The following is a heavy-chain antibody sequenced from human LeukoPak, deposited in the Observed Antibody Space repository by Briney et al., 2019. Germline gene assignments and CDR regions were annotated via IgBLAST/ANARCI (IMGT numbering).Heavy chain of an antibody. J-gene: IGHJ3*02. CDR1: GFTFSTYW. D-gene: IGHD6-13*01. CDR2: IKQDGSEK. V-gene: IGHV3-7*01. Sequence: PGGSLRLSCAASGFTFSTYWMSWVRQASGKGLEWVANIKQDGSEKYYVDSVKGRFTISRDNAKNSLYLQMNSLRAEDTAVYYCARLRYSSSGGHDAVDIWGQGTLVTVSS. CDR3: ARLRYSSSGGHDAVDI.